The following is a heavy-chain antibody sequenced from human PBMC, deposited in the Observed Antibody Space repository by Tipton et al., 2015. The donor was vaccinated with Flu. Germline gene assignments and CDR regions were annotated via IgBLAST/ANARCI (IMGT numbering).Heavy chain of an antibody. V-gene: IGHV4-34*01. CDR3: ARGRYYDFWSAINYYSYYGMDV. CDR1: GGSFSGYY. CDR2: INHSGST. Sequence: TLSLTCAVYGGSFSGYYWSWIRQPPGKGLEWIGEINHSGSTNYNPSLKSRVTISVDTSKNQFSLKLSSVTAADTAVYYCARGRYYDFWSAINYYSYYGMDVWGQGPPVPVSS. D-gene: IGHD3-3*01. J-gene: IGHJ6*02.